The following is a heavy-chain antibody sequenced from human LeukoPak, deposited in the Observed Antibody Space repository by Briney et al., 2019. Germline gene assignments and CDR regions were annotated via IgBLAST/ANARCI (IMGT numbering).Heavy chain of an antibody. CDR2: INNDGSSA. Sequence: PGGSLRLSCAASGFTFSSYAMTWVRQAPGKGLVWVSHINNDGSSASYADSVKGRFTVSRDNAKNTLYLQMNSLRAEDTAVYYCARAGYCSSTSCSPYYYYGMDVWGQGTTVTVSS. D-gene: IGHD2-2*03. J-gene: IGHJ6*02. CDR3: ARAGYCSSTSCSPYYYYGMDV. CDR1: GFTFSSYA. V-gene: IGHV3-74*01.